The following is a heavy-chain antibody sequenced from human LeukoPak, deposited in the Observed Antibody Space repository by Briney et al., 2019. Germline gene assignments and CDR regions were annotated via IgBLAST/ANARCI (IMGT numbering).Heavy chain of an antibody. V-gene: IGHV3-30*18. CDR2: ISNDGSNK. CDR1: GSTFSNYG. J-gene: IGHJ4*02. CDR3: AKGIAAAAD. Sequence: GRSLRLSCAASGSTFSNYGMHWVRQAPGKGLEWVAVISNDGSNKYYEDSVKGRFTISRDNSKNTVYLQMNSLRAEDTAVYYCAKGIAAAADWGQGTLVTVSS. D-gene: IGHD6-13*01.